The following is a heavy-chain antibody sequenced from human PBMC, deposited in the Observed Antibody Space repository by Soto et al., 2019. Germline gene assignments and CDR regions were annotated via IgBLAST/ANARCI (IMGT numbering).Heavy chain of an antibody. CDR1: GLTLSSYG. V-gene: IGHV3-33*01. D-gene: IGHD6-13*01. J-gene: IGHJ6*02. CDR3: ARKSTTWFPPYYYGMDV. Sequence: GGSMRLSCAASGLTLSSYGMHWVRQAPGKGLEWVAVIWYDGGNTYYADSVKGRFTISRDNSKSTLYLQMNSLRAEDTAVYYCARKSTTWFPPYYYGMDVWGQGTTVTVSS. CDR2: IWYDGGNT.